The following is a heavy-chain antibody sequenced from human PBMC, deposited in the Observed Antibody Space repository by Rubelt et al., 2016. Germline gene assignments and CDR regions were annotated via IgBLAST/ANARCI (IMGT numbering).Heavy chain of an antibody. CDR2: INSDGSST. D-gene: IGHD6-13*01. Sequence: EVQLVESGGGLVQPGGSLRLSCAASGFTFSSYWMHWVRQVPGKGLVWVSRINSDGSSTIYADSVEGRFTISRDNAKNSLYLQMNSLRAEDTAVYYCARRLRGSSWGIVDYWGQGTLVTVSS. J-gene: IGHJ4*02. V-gene: IGHV3-74*02. CDR3: ARRLRGSSWGIVDY. CDR1: GFTFSSYW.